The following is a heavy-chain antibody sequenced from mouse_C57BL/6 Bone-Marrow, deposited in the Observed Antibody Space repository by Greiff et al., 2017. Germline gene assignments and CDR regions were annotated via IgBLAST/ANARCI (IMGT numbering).Heavy chain of an antibody. CDR1: GYTFTSYW. D-gene: IGHD4-1*01. J-gene: IGHJ4*01. V-gene: IGHV1-69*01. CDR2: FDPSDSYT. CDR3: ARGPLGGAMDY. Sequence: QVQLKQPGAELVMPGASVKLSCKASGYTFTSYWMHWVKQRPGQGLEWIGEFDPSDSYTNYNQKFKGKSTLTVDKSSSTAYMQLSSLTSEDSAVYYCARGPLGGAMDYWGQGTSVTVSS.